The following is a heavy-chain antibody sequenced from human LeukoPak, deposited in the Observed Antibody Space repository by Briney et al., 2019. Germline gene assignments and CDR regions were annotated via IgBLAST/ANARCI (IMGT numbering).Heavy chain of an antibody. CDR1: GGSISSGDYY. Sequence: PSQTLSLTCTVSGGSISSGDYYWSWIRQPPGKGLEWIGYIYYSGSTHYNPSLKSRVIISADMSKNQFSLKLSSVTAADTAVYYCARESQYYDRSGYPDYWGQGTLVTVSS. V-gene: IGHV4-30-4*01. CDR3: ARESQYYDRSGYPDY. CDR2: IYYSGST. D-gene: IGHD3-22*01. J-gene: IGHJ4*02.